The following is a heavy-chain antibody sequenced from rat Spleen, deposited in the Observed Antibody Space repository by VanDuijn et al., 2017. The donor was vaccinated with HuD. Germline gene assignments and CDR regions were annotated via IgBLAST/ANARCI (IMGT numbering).Heavy chain of an antibody. D-gene: IGHD1-12*02. CDR1: GFSLTSYN. V-gene: IGHV2-30*01. CDR3: ARERVYYDGSKGGYFDY. CDR2: IWTGGTT. J-gene: IGHJ2*01. Sequence: QVQLKESGPGMVQPSQTLSLTCTVSGFSLTSYNVHWVRQPTGKGLEWMGIIWTGGTTDYNSALKSRLSISRDTSKNQVFLKMNRLQTEDIATYYCARERVYYDGSKGGYFDYWGQGVMVTVSS.